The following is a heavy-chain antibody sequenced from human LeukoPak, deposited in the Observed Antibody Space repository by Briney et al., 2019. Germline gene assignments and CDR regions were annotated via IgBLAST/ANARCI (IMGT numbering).Heavy chain of an antibody. D-gene: IGHD3-16*01. CDR2: IYYSGST. V-gene: IGHV4-39*07. CDR1: GGSISSSSYY. Sequence: SETLSLTCTVSGGSISSSSYYWGWIRQPPGKGLEWIGSIYYSGSTNYNPSLKSRVTISVDTSKNQFSLKLSSVTAADTAVYYCAREGLDAFDIWGQGTMVTVSS. J-gene: IGHJ3*02. CDR3: AREGLDAFDI.